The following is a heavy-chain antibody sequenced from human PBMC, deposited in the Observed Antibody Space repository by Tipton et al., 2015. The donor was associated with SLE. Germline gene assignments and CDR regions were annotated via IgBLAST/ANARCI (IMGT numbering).Heavy chain of an antibody. J-gene: IGHJ3*02. CDR3: ARVVGWENIVLMVYASDAFDI. CDR2: IKQDGSEK. Sequence: SLRLSCAASGFTFSTFWMSWVRQAPGKGLEWVANIKQDGSEKYYVDSVKGRFTISRDNAKNSLYLQMNSLRAEDTAVYYCARVVGWENIVLMVYASDAFDIWGQGTMVTVSS. V-gene: IGHV3-7*05. D-gene: IGHD2-8*01. CDR1: GFTFSTFW.